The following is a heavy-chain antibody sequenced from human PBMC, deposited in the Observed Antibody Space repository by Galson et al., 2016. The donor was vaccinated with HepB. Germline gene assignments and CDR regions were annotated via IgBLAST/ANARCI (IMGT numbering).Heavy chain of an antibody. J-gene: IGHJ4*02. Sequence: QSGAEVKKPGESLKISCKGSGYSFTSYWIGWVRQMPGKGLEWMGIIYPGDSATRYSPSFQGQVTISADKSINTAYLQWSRLSASDTAMYYCALYRDFLTGYGWWDYWGQGTLVTVSS. CDR1: GYSFTSYW. V-gene: IGHV5-51*01. CDR3: ALYRDFLTGYGWWDY. CDR2: IYPGDSAT. D-gene: IGHD3/OR15-3a*01.